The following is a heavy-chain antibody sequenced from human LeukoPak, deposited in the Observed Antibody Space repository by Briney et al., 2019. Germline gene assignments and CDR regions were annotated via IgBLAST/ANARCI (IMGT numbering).Heavy chain of an antibody. Sequence: GGSLRLSCAASGFTFSSYAMHWVRQAPGKGLEWVAVISYDGSNKYYADSVKGRFTISRDNSKNSLYLQMNSLRAEDTALYYCAKDGPGGIAAALGAFDIWGQGTMVTVSS. CDR2: ISYDGSNK. CDR3: AKDGPGGIAAALGAFDI. V-gene: IGHV3-30-3*01. D-gene: IGHD6-13*01. J-gene: IGHJ3*02. CDR1: GFTFSSYA.